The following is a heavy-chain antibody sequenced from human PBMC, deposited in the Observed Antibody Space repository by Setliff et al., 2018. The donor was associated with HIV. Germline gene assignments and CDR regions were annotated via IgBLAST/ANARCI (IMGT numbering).Heavy chain of an antibody. CDR1: GGSISSGSYY. CDR2: IYTSGNT. J-gene: IGHJ3*01. V-gene: IGHV4-61*09. D-gene: IGHD4-17*01. Sequence: SETLSLTCTVSGGSISSGSYYWSWIRQPAGKGLEWIGHIYTSGNTNHNPSLKSRVTISVDTSENQFSLKLSSVTAADTAVYYCASYGGGSENDAFRVWGQGTMVTVSS. CDR3: ASYGGGSENDAFRV.